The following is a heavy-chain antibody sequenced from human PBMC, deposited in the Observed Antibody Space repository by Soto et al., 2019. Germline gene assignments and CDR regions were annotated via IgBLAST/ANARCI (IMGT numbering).Heavy chain of an antibody. CDR3: AKDLRIYCSGGSCRTLDY. CDR2: ISGSGGST. D-gene: IGHD2-15*01. J-gene: IGHJ4*02. CDR1: GFTFSSYA. Sequence: GSLRLSCAASGFTFSSYAMSWVRQAPGKGLEWVSAISGSGGSTYYADSVKGRFTISRDNSKNTLYLQMNSLRAEDTAAYYCAKDLRIYCSGGSCRTLDYWGQGTLVTVSS. V-gene: IGHV3-23*01.